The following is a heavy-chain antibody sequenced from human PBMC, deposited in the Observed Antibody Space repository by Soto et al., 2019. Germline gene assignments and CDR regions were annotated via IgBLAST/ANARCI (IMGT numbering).Heavy chain of an antibody. CDR2: INPSGGST. CDR3: ARDGHVDTAMGYYFDY. CDR1: GYTFTSYY. V-gene: IGHV1-46*01. D-gene: IGHD5-18*01. Sequence: ASVKVSCKASGYTFTSYYMHWVRQAPGQGLEWMGIINPSGGSTSYAQKFQGRVTMTRDTSTSTVYMELSSLRSEDTAVYYCARDGHVDTAMGYYFDYWGQGTLVTVS. J-gene: IGHJ4*02.